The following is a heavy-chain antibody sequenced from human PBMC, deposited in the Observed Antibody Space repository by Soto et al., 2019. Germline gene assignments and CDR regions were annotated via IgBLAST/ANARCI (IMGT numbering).Heavy chain of an antibody. J-gene: IGHJ6*02. V-gene: IGHV1-69*13. Sequence: SVKVSCKAAGGTFSSYAISWVRQAPGQGREWMGGIIPIFGTANYAQKFQGRVTITADESTSTAYMELSSLRSEDTAVYYCARDSNGILWEVEGYYYYCMDVWCQGTTVTVSS. CDR3: ARDSNGILWEVEGYYYYCMDV. CDR2: IIPIFGTA. CDR1: GGTFSSYA. D-gene: IGHD1-26*01.